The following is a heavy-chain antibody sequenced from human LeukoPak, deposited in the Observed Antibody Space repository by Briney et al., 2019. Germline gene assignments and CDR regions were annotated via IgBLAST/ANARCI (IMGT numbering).Heavy chain of an antibody. V-gene: IGHV4-59*01. Sequence: SETLSLTCTVSGGSISSYYWSWIRQPPGKGLEWIGYIYYSGSTNYNPSLKSRVTISVDTSKNQFSLKLSSVTAADTAVYYCARGDSSSWFDYWGQGTLVTVSS. CDR1: GGSISSYY. CDR3: ARGDSSSWFDY. J-gene: IGHJ4*02. CDR2: IYYSGST. D-gene: IGHD6-13*01.